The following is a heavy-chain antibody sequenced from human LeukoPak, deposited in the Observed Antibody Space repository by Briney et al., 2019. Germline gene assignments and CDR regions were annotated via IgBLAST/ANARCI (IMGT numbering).Heavy chain of an antibody. CDR3: ARDRSGSYDVLDY. V-gene: IGHV3-21*01. CDR1: GFTFSSYS. Sequence: PGGSLRLSCAASGFTFSSYSMNWVRQAPGKGLEWVSSISSSSSYIYYADSVKGRFTISRDNAKNSLYLQMNSLRAEDTAVYYCARDRSGSYDVLDYWGQGTLVTVPS. CDR2: ISSSSSYI. D-gene: IGHD1-26*01. J-gene: IGHJ4*02.